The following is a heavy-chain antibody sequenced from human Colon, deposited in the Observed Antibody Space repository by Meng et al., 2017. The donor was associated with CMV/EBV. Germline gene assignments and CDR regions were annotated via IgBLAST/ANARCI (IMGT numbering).Heavy chain of an antibody. CDR3: ARGGRRRNSDGRGYSLIWFDP. Sequence: SETLSLTCTVSGGSISSSRNYWGWIRQPPGKGLGWIGSIYSSGSTYYNSSLKSRVTISVDTSKNQFSLSLSSVTAADTAVYYCARGGRRRNSDGRGYSLIWFDPWGQGTLVTVSS. J-gene: IGHJ5*02. CDR2: IYSSGST. CDR1: GGSISSSRNY. V-gene: IGHV4-39*07. D-gene: IGHD3-22*01.